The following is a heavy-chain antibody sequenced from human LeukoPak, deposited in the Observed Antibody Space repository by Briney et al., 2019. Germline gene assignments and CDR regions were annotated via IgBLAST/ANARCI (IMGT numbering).Heavy chain of an antibody. CDR1: GFTFSDYA. Sequence: GGSLRLSCVASGFTFSDYAMNWVRQAPGKGLEWVSTFKTKYSQVYYAESVRGRFTISTDNSEKTVYLQMNSLRAEDTALYYCARSVPDYTRFDYWGQGALVTVSS. J-gene: IGHJ4*02. CDR3: ARSVPDYTRFDY. CDR2: FKTKYSQV. D-gene: IGHD4-11*01. V-gene: IGHV3-23*05.